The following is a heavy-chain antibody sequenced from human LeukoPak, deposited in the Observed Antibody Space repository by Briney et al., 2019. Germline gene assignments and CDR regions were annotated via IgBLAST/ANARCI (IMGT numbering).Heavy chain of an antibody. J-gene: IGHJ5*02. CDR2: INHSGST. V-gene: IGHV4-34*01. CDR3: ARAAGSGYNWFDP. CDR1: GGSFSGYY. D-gene: IGHD6-19*01. Sequence: SETLSLTCAVYGGSFSGYYWSWIRQPPGKGREWIGEINHSGSTNYNPSLKSRVTISVDTSKNQFSLKLSSVTAADTAVYYCARAAGSGYNWFDPWGQGTLVTVSS.